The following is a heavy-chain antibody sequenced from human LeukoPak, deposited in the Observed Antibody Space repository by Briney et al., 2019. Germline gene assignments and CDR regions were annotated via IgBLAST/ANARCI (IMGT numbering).Heavy chain of an antibody. CDR1: GGSFSGYY. CDR3: ERGGYYSRGPLDY. CDR2: INHSGST. V-gene: IGHV4-34*01. Sequence: PSETLSLTCAVYGGSFSGYYWSWIRQPPGKGLEWIGEINHSGSTNYNPSLKSRVTISVDTSKNQFSLKLSSVTAADTAVYYCERGGYYSRGPLDYWGQGTLVTVSS. D-gene: IGHD1-26*01. J-gene: IGHJ4*02.